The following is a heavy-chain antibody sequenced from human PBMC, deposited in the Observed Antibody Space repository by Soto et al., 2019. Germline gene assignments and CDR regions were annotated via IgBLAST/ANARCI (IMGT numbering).Heavy chain of an antibody. V-gene: IGHV5-51*01. D-gene: IGHD2-15*01. CDR3: ARHVVVASTGWFDP. Sequence: GESLKISCKSSGYSFTNYWIGWVRQMPGKGLEWVGIIYPGDSDTRYSPSFQGQVTISADKSISTAYLQWSSLKASDTAMYYFARHVVVASTGWFDPWGQGTLVTVSS. CDR1: GYSFTNYW. J-gene: IGHJ5*02. CDR2: IYPGDSDT.